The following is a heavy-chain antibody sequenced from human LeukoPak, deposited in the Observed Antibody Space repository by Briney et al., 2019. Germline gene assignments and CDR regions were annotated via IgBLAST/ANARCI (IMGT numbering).Heavy chain of an antibody. CDR1: GFTFSSHA. CDR3: AREASTITAADFDY. D-gene: IGHD6-25*01. Sequence: PGGSLRLSCAASGFTFSSHAMIWVRQAPGKGLEWVSAISGSGGSTYSAASVKGRFTISRDNSKNTLYLQMNSLRAEDTAVYYCAREASTITAADFDYWGQGTLVTVSS. V-gene: IGHV3-23*01. J-gene: IGHJ4*02. CDR2: ISGSGGST.